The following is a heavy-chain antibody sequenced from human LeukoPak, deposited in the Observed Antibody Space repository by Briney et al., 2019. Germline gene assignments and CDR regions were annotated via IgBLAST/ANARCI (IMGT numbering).Heavy chain of an antibody. CDR2: IYTSGST. D-gene: IGHD1-26*01. J-gene: IGHJ3*02. CDR3: ARANGSHRDAFDI. CDR1: GGSISSSSYY. V-gene: IGHV4-61*02. Sequence: PSETLSLTCTVSGGSISSSSYYWGWIRQPAGKGLEWIGRIYTSGSTNYNPSLKSRVTISVDTSKNQFSLKLSSVTAADTAVYYCARANGSHRDAFDIWGQGTMVTVSS.